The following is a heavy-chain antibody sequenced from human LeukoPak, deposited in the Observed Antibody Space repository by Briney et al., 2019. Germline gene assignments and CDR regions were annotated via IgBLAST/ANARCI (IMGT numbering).Heavy chain of an antibody. Sequence: GRSLRLSCAASGFTFSSYGMHWVRQAPGKGLEWVAVISYDGSNKYYADSVKGRFTISRDNSKNTLYLQMNSLRAEDTAVYYCARDPYDSSWGLCYFDYWGQGNLVTVSS. J-gene: IGHJ4*02. D-gene: IGHD3-22*01. CDR3: ARDPYDSSWGLCYFDY. V-gene: IGHV3-30*03. CDR2: ISYDGSNK. CDR1: GFTFSSYG.